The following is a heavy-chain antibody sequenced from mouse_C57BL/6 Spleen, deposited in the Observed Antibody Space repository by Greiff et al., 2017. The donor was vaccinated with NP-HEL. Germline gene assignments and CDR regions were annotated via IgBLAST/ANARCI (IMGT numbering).Heavy chain of an antibody. V-gene: IGHV1-52*01. J-gene: IGHJ1*03. CDR2: IDPSDSET. CDR3: ARDYYGSSLYTYWYFDV. D-gene: IGHD1-1*01. Sequence: VQLQQSGAELVRPGSSVKLSCKASGYTFTSYWMHWVKQRPIQGLEWIGNIDPSDSETHYNQKFKDKATLTVDKSSSTAYMQLSSLTSEDSAVYYCARDYYGSSLYTYWYFDVWGTGTTVTVSS. CDR1: GYTFTSYW.